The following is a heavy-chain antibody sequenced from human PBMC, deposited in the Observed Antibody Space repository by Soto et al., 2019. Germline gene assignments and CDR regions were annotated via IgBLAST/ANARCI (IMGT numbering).Heavy chain of an antibody. J-gene: IGHJ3*01. D-gene: IGHD3-16*01. V-gene: IGHV4-4*02. CDR3: ARDQRHSYDINDVWGL. CDR2: IYHSGST. Sequence: SETLSLTCAVSGGSISSTNWWSWVRQPPGKGLEWIGEIYHSGSTDYNPSLKSRVTISVDKSKNQFSLNLSSVTAADTAVYYCARDQRHSYDINDVWGLWGQGTMVTVSS. CDR1: GGSISSTNW.